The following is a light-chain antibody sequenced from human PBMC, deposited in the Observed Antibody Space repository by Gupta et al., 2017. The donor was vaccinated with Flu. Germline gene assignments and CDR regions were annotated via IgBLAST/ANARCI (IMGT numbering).Light chain of an antibody. CDR3: QSYDSSLTTYP. CDR1: SSNIGAGYD. J-gene: IGLJ2*01. V-gene: IGLV1-40*01. Sequence: QSVLTQPPSMSGAPGQRVIISCTGSSSNIGAGYDVHWYQHVPGKAPRLLIFANHNRPSGVPERFSASRSGTSASLVIIGLQADDEADYYCQSYDSSLTTYPFGGGTKLTVL. CDR2: ANH.